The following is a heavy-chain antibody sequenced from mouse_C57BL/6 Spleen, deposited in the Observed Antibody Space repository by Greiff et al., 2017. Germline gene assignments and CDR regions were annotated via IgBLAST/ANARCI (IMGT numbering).Heavy chain of an antibody. D-gene: IGHD1-1*01. Sequence: EVKVEESGPGLVKPSQSLSLTCSVTGYSITSGYYWNWIRQFPGNKLEWMGYISYDGSNNYNPSLKNRISITRDTSKNQFFLKLNSVTTEDTATYYCARVYGRYYFDYWGQGTTLTVSS. V-gene: IGHV3-6*01. J-gene: IGHJ2*01. CDR1: GYSITSGYY. CDR3: ARVYGRYYFDY. CDR2: ISYDGSN.